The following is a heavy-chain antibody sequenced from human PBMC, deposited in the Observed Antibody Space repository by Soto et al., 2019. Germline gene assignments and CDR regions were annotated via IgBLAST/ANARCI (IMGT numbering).Heavy chain of an antibody. CDR2: IYYSGST. CDR3: VRVLDEPTSTGNWFDP. V-gene: IGHV4-30-4*01. J-gene: IGHJ5*02. Sequence: QVQLQESGPGLVKPSQTLSLTCTVSGGSISSGDYYWSWIRQPPGKGLEWIGYIYYSGSTYYNPSLKSRVTRSVDPSKNQFSLKLSSVTAADTAVYYCVRVLDEPTSTGNWFDPWGQGTLVTVSS. CDR1: GGSISSGDYY.